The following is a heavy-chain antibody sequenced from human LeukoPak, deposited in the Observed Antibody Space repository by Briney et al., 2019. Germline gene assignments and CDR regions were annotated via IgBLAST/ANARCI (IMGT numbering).Heavy chain of an antibody. V-gene: IGHV4-61*01. Sequence: SETLSLTCTVSGGSVSSGRYYWSWIRQPPGKGLEWIGYIYYSGSTNYNPSLKSRVTISVDTSKNQFSLKLSSVTAADTAVYYCASGDYGDYVFFDWGQGTLVTVSS. D-gene: IGHD4-17*01. J-gene: IGHJ4*02. CDR1: GGSVSSGRYY. CDR2: IYYSGST. CDR3: ASGDYGDYVFFD.